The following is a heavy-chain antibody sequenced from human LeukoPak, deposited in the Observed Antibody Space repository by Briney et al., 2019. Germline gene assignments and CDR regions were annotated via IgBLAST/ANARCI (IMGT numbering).Heavy chain of an antibody. CDR3: ARGSYYYDTRG. Sequence: GGSLRLSCAASGFTFSSYWMNWARQAPGKGLEWVASINHNGNVNYYVDSVKGRFTISRDNAKNTVYLQMNSLRAEDTAVYYCARGSYYYDTRGWGQGTLVTVSS. J-gene: IGHJ4*02. V-gene: IGHV3-7*03. CDR1: GFTFSSYW. CDR2: INHNGNVN. D-gene: IGHD3-22*01.